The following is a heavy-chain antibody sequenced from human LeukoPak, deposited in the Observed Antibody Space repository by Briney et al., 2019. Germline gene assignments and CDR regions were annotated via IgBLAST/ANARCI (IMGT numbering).Heavy chain of an antibody. V-gene: IGHV3-48*01. CDR3: ARSDV. J-gene: IGHJ6*04. CDR1: GFTFSSYN. Sequence: GGSLRLSCAASGFTFSSYNMNWVRQAPGKGLEWVSFITTSSNVVYYADSVKGRFTISRDNAKNSLYLQMNSLRAEDTAMYYCARSDVWGKGTTVTVSS. CDR2: ITTSSNVV.